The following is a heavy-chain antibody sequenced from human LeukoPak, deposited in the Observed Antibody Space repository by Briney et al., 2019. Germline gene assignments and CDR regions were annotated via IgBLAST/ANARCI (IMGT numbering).Heavy chain of an antibody. J-gene: IGHJ4*02. V-gene: IGHV3-74*01. CDR3: ARGTFTIFGVVDY. D-gene: IGHD3-3*01. Sequence: GGSLRLSCATSGFTFSSYWMHWVRQAPGKGLVWDSRINTDGSSTNYADSVKGRFTISRDNAKNTLYLQMNSLRAEDTAVYYCARGTFTIFGVVDYWGQGNLVTVSS. CDR1: GFTFSSYW. CDR2: INTDGSST.